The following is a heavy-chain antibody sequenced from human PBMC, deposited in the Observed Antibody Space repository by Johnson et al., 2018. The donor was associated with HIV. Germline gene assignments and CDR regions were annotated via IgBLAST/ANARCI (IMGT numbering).Heavy chain of an antibody. J-gene: IGHJ3*02. CDR3: ARGRWLRDAFDI. CDR1: GFTFSSYG. Sequence: QVQLVQSGGSVVQPGGSLRLSCAASGFTFSSYGMHWVRQAPGKGLEWVAFIRYDGSNKYYADSVKGRFTISRDNSKNTLYLQMNSLRTEDTAVYYCARGRWLRDAFDIWGQGTMVTVSS. CDR2: IRYDGSNK. V-gene: IGHV3-30*02. D-gene: IGHD3-22*01.